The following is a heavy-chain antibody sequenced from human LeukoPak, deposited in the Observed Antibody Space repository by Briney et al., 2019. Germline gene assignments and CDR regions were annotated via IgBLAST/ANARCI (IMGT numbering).Heavy chain of an antibody. CDR2: IKQDGGEK. Sequence: PGGSLRLSCAASGFTFSNYGMTWVRQAPGKGLEWVANIKQDGGEKYYVDSVKGRFTISRDNAKNSLYLQVNSLRAEDMAVYYCARGHVWFDPWGQGTLVTVSS. CDR1: GFTFSNYG. V-gene: IGHV3-7*05. J-gene: IGHJ5*02. CDR3: ARGHVWFDP.